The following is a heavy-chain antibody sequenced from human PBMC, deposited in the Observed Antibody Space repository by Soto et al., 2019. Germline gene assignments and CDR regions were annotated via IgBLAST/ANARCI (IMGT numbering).Heavy chain of an antibody. CDR1: GFTFSSYE. J-gene: IGHJ4*02. CDR2: ISSSGSTI. CDR3: ARDARRNSSSFYYLDY. D-gene: IGHD6-13*01. V-gene: IGHV3-48*03. Sequence: GGSLRLSCAASGFTFSSYEMNWVRQAPGKGLEWVSYISSSGSTIYYADSVKGRFTISRDNAKNSLYLQMNSLRAEDTAVYYCARDARRNSSSFYYLDYWGQGTLVTVSS.